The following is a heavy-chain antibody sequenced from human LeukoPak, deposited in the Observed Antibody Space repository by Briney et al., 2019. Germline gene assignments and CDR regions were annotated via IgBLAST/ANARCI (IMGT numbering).Heavy chain of an antibody. D-gene: IGHD4-17*01. CDR2: ISYDGSNK. CDR3: ARDPTPVTTVTTFDY. V-gene: IGHV3-30*03. CDR1: GFTFSSYG. Sequence: SGGSLRLSCAASGFTFSSYGMHWVRQAPGKGLEWVAVISYDGSNKYYADSVKGRFTISRDNAKNLLYLQMNSLRVEDTAVYYCARDPTPVTTVTTFDYWGQGTLVTVSS. J-gene: IGHJ4*02.